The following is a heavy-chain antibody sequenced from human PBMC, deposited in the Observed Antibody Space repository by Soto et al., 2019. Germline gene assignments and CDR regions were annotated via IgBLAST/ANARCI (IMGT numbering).Heavy chain of an antibody. CDR1: GFTFSSYA. Sequence: GGSLRLSCAASGFTFSSYAMSWVRQAPGKGLEWVSAISGSGGSTYYADSVKGRFTISRDNSKNTLYLQMNSLRAEDTAVYYCAKDRVDTAMVMGWFDPWGQGTLVTVSS. CDR3: AKDRVDTAMVMGWFDP. D-gene: IGHD5-18*01. CDR2: ISGSGGST. J-gene: IGHJ5*02. V-gene: IGHV3-23*01.